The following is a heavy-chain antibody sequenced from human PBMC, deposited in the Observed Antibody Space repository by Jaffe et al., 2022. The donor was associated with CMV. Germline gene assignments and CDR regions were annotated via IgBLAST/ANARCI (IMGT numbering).Heavy chain of an antibody. CDR2: IYWNDDK. J-gene: IGHJ4*02. Sequence: QITLKESGPTLVKPTQTLTLTCTFSGFSLSTSGVGVGWIRQPPGKALEWLALIYWNDDKRYSPSLKSRLTITKDTSKNQVVLTMTNMDPVDTATYYCAHRWGWESPGSTPYFDYWGQGTLVTVSS. CDR1: GFSLSTSGVG. D-gene: IGHD1-26*01. CDR3: AHRWGWESPGSTPYFDY. V-gene: IGHV2-5*01.